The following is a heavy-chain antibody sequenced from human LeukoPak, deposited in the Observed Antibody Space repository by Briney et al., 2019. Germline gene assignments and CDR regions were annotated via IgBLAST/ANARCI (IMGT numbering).Heavy chain of an antibody. J-gene: IGHJ6*02. CDR1: GYTLTELS. V-gene: IGHV1-24*01. D-gene: IGHD4-11*01. CDR3: ATGVQSSHGMDV. Sequence: ASVKVSCKVSGYTLTELSMHWVRQAPGKGLEWMGGFDPEDGETIYAQKFQGRVTMTEDTSTDTAYMELSSLRSEDTAVYYCATGVQSSHGMDVWGQGTTVTVSS. CDR2: FDPEDGET.